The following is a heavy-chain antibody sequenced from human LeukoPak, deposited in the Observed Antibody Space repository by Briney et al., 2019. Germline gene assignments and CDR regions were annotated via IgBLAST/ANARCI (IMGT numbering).Heavy chain of an antibody. CDR1: GFTFSSYA. Sequence: GGSLRPSCAASGFTFSSYAMSWVRQAPGKGLKWVSSISGGGGSIYHADSVKGRFTISRDNSKNTLYLQMNSLRAEDTAVYYCAKNEYYGSGSYYFDYWGQGTLVTVSS. D-gene: IGHD3-10*01. CDR3: AKNEYYGSGSYYFDY. J-gene: IGHJ4*02. CDR2: ISGGGGSI. V-gene: IGHV3-23*01.